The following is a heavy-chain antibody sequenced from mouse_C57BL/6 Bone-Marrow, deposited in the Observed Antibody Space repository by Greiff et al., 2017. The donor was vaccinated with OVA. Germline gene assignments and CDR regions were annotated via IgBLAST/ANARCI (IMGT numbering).Heavy chain of an antibody. J-gene: IGHJ4*01. D-gene: IGHD2-1*01. V-gene: IGHV1-85*01. CDR2: IYPRDGST. CDR3: ARDGVTYAMDY. Sequence: VQLQQSGPELVKPGASVKLSCKASGYTFTSYDINWVKQRPGQGLEWIGWIYPRDGSTTYNEKFKGKATLTVDTSSSTAYMELHSLTSEDSAVYFCARDGVTYAMDYWGQGTSVTVSS. CDR1: GYTFTSYD.